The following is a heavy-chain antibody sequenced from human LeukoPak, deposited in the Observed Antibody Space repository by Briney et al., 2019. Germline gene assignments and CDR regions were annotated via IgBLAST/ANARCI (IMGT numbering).Heavy chain of an antibody. V-gene: IGHV3-53*01. J-gene: IGHJ4*02. CDR2: IYSGGST. CDR3: ARVSRDYYYGSGSPVDY. Sequence: GGSLRLSCAASGFTVSSNYMSWVRQAPGKGLEWVSVIYSGGSTYYADSVKGRFTISRDNSKNTLYLQMNSLRAEDTAVYYCARVSRDYYYGSGSPVDYWGQGTLVTVSS. CDR1: GFTVSSNY. D-gene: IGHD3-10*01.